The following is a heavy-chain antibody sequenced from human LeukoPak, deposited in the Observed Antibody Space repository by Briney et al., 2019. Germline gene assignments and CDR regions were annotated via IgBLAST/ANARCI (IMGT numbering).Heavy chain of an antibody. D-gene: IGHD3-16*02. CDR3: ARDYVWGSYRYLFDY. CDR2: INPNSGGT. Sequence: GASVKVSCKASGYTFTGYYMHWVRQAPGQGLEWMGWINPNSGGTNYAQKFQGRVTMTRDTSISTAYMELSRLRSDDTAVYYCARDYVWGSYRYLFDYWGQGTLVTVSS. CDR1: GYTFTGYY. J-gene: IGHJ4*02. V-gene: IGHV1-2*02.